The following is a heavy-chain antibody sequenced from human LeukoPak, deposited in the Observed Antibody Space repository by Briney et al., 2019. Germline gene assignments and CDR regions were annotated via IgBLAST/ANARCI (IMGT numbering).Heavy chain of an antibody. D-gene: IGHD5-24*01. V-gene: IGHV5-51*01. Sequence: GESLKISCKGSGYSFTSYWIGWVRQMPGKGLEWMGIIYPGDSDTRYSPSFQGQVTISADKSISTAYLQWSSLKASDTAMYYCARQNVENVEMATIAWFDPWGQGTLVTASS. CDR1: GYSFTSYW. J-gene: IGHJ5*02. CDR2: IYPGDSDT. CDR3: ARQNVENVEMATIAWFDP.